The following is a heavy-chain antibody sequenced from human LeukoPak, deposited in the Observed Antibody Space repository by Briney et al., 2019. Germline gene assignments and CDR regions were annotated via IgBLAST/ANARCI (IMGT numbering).Heavy chain of an antibody. V-gene: IGHV1-69*05. CDR1: GGTFSSYA. Sequence: ASVKVSCKASGGTFSSYAISWVRQAPGQGLEWMGGIIPIFGTANYAQKFQGRVTITTDESTSTAYMELSSLRSEDTAVYYCAMGLSPYCSSTSCYTLPTNYYYYYMDVWGKGTTVTVSS. CDR2: IIPIFGTA. CDR3: AMGLSPYCSSTSCYTLPTNYYYYYMDV. J-gene: IGHJ6*03. D-gene: IGHD2-2*02.